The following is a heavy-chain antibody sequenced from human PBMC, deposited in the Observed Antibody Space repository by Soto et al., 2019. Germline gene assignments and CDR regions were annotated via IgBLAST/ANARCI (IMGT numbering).Heavy chain of an antibody. CDR2: IWYDGSNK. Sequence: QVQLVESGGGVVQPGRSLRLSCAASGFTFSSCGMHWVRQAPGKGLEWVAVIWYDGSNKYYADSVKGRFTISRDNSKNTLYLQMNSLRAEDTAVYYCARDHFGQLAPYYYYGMDVWGQGTTVTVSS. J-gene: IGHJ6*02. D-gene: IGHD6-6*01. CDR1: GFTFSSCG. V-gene: IGHV3-33*01. CDR3: ARDHFGQLAPYYYYGMDV.